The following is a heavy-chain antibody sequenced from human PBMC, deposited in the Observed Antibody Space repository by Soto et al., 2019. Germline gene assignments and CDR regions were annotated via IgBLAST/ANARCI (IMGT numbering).Heavy chain of an antibody. CDR3: AKWVTNYDFWSGVLGGDY. V-gene: IGHV3-23*01. Sequence: EVQLLESGGGLVQPGGSLRLSCAASGFTFSSYAMSWVRQAPGKGLEWVSAISGSGGSTYYADSVKGRFTISRDNSKNTLYLQMNSLRAEDTAVYYCAKWVTNYDFWSGVLGGDYWGQGTLVTVSS. D-gene: IGHD3-3*01. J-gene: IGHJ4*02. CDR1: GFTFSSYA. CDR2: ISGSGGST.